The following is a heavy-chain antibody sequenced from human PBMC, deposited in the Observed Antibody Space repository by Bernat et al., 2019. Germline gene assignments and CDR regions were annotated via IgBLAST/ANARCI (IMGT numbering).Heavy chain of an antibody. J-gene: IGHJ4*02. CDR3: ARDQVDISGYPLDY. CDR1: GFTVSSNY. V-gene: IGHV3-66*01. D-gene: IGHD5-12*01. CDR2: IYSGGST. Sequence: EVQLVESGGGLVQPGGSLRLSCAASGFTVSSNYMSWVRQAPGKGLEWVSVIYSGGSTYYADSVKGRFTISRDNSKNTLYLQMNSLRAEDTAVYYCARDQVDISGYPLDYWGQGTLVTVSS.